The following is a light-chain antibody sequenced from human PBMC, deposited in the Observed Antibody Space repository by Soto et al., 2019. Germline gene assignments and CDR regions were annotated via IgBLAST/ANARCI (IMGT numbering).Light chain of an antibody. J-gene: IGKJ5*01. CDR1: QSVSSIF. Sequence: EIVLTQSPGTVSLSPGDRATLSCRASQSVSSIFLAWYHRKPGQAPRLLIYGASRRATGIPDRFSGSGSGTDFTLTISRLEPEDFAVYYCQQYGSSITFGQGTGLEIK. CDR3: QQYGSSIT. CDR2: GAS. V-gene: IGKV3-20*01.